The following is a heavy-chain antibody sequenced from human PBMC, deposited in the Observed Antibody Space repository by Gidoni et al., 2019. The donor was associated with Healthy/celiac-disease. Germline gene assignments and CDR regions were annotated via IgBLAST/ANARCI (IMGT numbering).Heavy chain of an antibody. CDR2: MNPNSGNT. J-gene: IGHJ5*02. Sequence: QVQLVQAGAEVKKTGASVKVSCQASGYTFTSYDINGVRQATGQGLEWMGWMNPNSGNTDSAQNFQGRVTMTRNTSISTAYMELSSLRSEDTAVYYCARGSSGWLSYNWFDPWGQGTLVTVSS. D-gene: IGHD6-19*01. CDR1: GYTFTSYD. CDR3: ARGSSGWLSYNWFDP. V-gene: IGHV1-8*01.